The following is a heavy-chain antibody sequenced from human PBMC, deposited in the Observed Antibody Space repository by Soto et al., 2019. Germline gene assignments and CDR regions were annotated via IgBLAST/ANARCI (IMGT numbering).Heavy chain of an antibody. CDR2: IGGSGGGT. J-gene: IGHJ4*02. CDR3: SKGVWSGDNGDS. V-gene: IGHV3-23*01. CDR1: GFTFSNYG. Sequence: EVQLLESGGGLVQPGGSLRLSCAASGFTFSNYGMSWVRQAPGKGLEWVSGIGGSGGGTYYADSVKGRFTISRDNSKNTLSLQMNSLRAEDTAVYYCSKGVWSGDNGDSWGQGTLVTVSS. D-gene: IGHD3-3*01.